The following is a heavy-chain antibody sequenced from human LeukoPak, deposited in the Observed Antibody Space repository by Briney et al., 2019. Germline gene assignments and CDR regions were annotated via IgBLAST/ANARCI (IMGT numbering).Heavy chain of an antibody. CDR3: ARDYDFWSGYHHLRDYYMDV. CDR2: ISAYNGNT. Sequence: ASVKVSCKASGYTFTSYGISWVRQAPGQGLEWMGWISAYNGNTNYAQKLQGRVTMTTDTSTSTAYMELRSLRSDDTAVYYCARDYDFWSGYHHLRDYYMDVWGKGTTVTVSS. J-gene: IGHJ6*03. CDR1: GYTFTSYG. D-gene: IGHD3-3*01. V-gene: IGHV1-18*01.